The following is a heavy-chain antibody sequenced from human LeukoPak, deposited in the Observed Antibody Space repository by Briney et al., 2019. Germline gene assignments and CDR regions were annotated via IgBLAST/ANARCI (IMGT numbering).Heavy chain of an antibody. V-gene: IGHV4-39*02. CDR1: GGSISSSSYY. CDR2: IYYSGST. D-gene: IGHD3-22*01. Sequence: SETLSLTCTVSGGSISSSSYYWGWIRQPPGKGLECIGSIYYSGSTYYNPSLKSRITINPDTSKNQFSLQLNSVTPEDTAVYYCAREYYYDSSGHRGFEYWGQGTLVTVSS. CDR3: AREYYYDSSGHRGFEY. J-gene: IGHJ4*02.